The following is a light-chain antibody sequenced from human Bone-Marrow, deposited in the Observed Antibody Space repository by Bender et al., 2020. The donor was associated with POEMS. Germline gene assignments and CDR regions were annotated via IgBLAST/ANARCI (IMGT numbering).Light chain of an antibody. J-gene: IGLJ2*01. V-gene: IGLV2-14*03. CDR1: SSDVGGNYF. CDR2: DVS. CDR3: SSAAGGNKFV. Sequence: QSALTQPASVSGSPGQSITISCTGTSSDVGGNYFVSWYQHHPGRAPKLMIYDVSDRPSGVSNRFSGSKSGNTASLTISGLQAEDEADYYCSSAAGGNKFVFGGGTKLTVL.